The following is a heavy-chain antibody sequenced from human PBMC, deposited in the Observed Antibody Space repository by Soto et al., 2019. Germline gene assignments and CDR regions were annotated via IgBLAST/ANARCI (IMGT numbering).Heavy chain of an antibody. CDR3: AREAVAGYFDY. D-gene: IGHD6-19*01. Sequence: GGSLRLSCAASGFTVSSNYMSWVRQAPGKGLEWVSVIYSGGSTYYADSVKGRFTISRDNSKNTLYLQMNSLRAEDTAVYYCAREAVAGYFDYWGQGTLVTVSS. CDR1: GFTVSSNY. J-gene: IGHJ4*02. V-gene: IGHV3-53*01. CDR2: IYSGGST.